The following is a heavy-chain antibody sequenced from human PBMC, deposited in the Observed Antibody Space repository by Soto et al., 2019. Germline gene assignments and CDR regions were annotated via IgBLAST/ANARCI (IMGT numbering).Heavy chain of an antibody. CDR3: AHRPKTRIAAAGTGWFDP. V-gene: IGHV2-5*02. CDR1: GFSLSTSGVG. CDR2: IYWDDDK. J-gene: IGHJ5*02. Sequence: QITLKESGPTLVKPTQPLTLTCTFSGFSLSTSGVGVGWIRQPPGKALEWLALIYWDDDKRYSPSLKSRLTITKDTSKNQVVLTMTNMDPVDTATYYCAHRPKTRIAAAGTGWFDPWGQGTLVTVSS. D-gene: IGHD6-13*01.